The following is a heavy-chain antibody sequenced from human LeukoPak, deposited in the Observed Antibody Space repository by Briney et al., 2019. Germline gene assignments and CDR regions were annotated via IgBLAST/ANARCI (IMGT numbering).Heavy chain of an antibody. V-gene: IGHV1-2*02. Sequence: SVKVSCKASGYTFTSYAMNWVRQAPGQGLEWMGWINPNSGGTNYAQKFQGRVTMTRDTSISTAYMELSRLRSDDTAVYYCARVGVFGVVIKNWGQGTLVTVSS. CDR2: INPNSGGT. J-gene: IGHJ4*02. CDR1: GYTFTSYA. CDR3: ARVGVFGVVIKN. D-gene: IGHD3-3*01.